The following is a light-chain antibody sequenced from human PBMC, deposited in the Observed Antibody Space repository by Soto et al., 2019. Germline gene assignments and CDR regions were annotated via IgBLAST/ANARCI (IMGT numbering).Light chain of an antibody. CDR1: ESVHRS. CDR3: QHYSNWPPT. V-gene: IGKV3-15*01. J-gene: IGKJ3*01. CDR2: YAS. Sequence: EVVMTQSPATLSVSPGESVTLSCRASESVHRSLAWYQQKPGQGPSLLIYYASTRATGVPDRFTGSGSGTEFTLTISSLLSEDFGVYHCQHYSNWPPTFGPGTKVEIK.